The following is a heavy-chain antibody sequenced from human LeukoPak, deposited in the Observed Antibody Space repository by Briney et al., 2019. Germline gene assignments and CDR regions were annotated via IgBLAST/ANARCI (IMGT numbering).Heavy chain of an antibody. CDR3: ARERGYSTFDY. J-gene: IGHJ4*02. D-gene: IGHD4-23*01. V-gene: IGHV3-7*01. CDR1: GFTFSNHW. CDR2: IKEDGSEI. Sequence: GGSLRLSCAASGFTFSNHWMSWVRQAPGKGLEWVANIKEDGSEINYVDSVKGRFTISRDNAKNSLYLQMNSLRVDDTAVYYCARERGYSTFDYWGQGTLVTVSS.